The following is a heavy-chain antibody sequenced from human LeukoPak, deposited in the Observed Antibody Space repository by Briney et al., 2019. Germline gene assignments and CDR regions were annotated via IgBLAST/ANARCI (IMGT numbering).Heavy chain of an antibody. J-gene: IGHJ4*02. CDR1: GFIFSNYW. Sequence: GGSLRLSCAASGFIFSNYWMHWVRQAPGKGLVWVSRINSDGSSTSYADSVKGRFAISRDNAKNTLYLQINSLRAEVTAVYYCARFNGYSDSFYYWGQGALVTVSS. CDR3: ARFNGYSDSFYY. V-gene: IGHV3-74*01. CDR2: INSDGSST. D-gene: IGHD3-22*01.